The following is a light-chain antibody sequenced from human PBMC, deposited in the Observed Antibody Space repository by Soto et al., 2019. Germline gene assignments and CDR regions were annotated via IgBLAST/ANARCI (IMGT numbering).Light chain of an antibody. J-gene: IGKJ1*01. Sequence: DIQMTQSPSSLSASVGDRVTITCRASQRISSYLNWYQQKPGKAPKLLIYAASSLQSGVPSRFSGSGAGTDFTLSISSLQPEDFATYYCQQSYSRSTFGQGTKVDIK. CDR2: AAS. V-gene: IGKV1-39*01. CDR3: QQSYSRST. CDR1: QRISSY.